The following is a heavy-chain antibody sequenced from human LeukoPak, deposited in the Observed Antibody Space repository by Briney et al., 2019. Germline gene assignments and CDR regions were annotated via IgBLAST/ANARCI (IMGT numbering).Heavy chain of an antibody. J-gene: IGHJ3*02. CDR3: AREIYSSGYAFDI. D-gene: IGHD6-19*01. Sequence: GGSLRLSCAASGFTFSSYEMNWVRQAPGKGLGWISYISTSGTIIYYADSVKGRFTIYRDNAKNSLYLQMNSLRAGDTAVYYCAREIYSSGYAFDIWGQGTKVTVSS. CDR2: ISTSGTII. V-gene: IGHV3-48*03. CDR1: GFTFSSYE.